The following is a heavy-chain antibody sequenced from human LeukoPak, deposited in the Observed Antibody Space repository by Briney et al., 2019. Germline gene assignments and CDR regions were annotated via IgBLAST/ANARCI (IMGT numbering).Heavy chain of an antibody. J-gene: IGHJ5*02. Sequence: SETLSLTCTVSGGSISSYYWSWIRQPPGKGLEWIGYIYYTGSINYNPSLKSRATISVDMSKNQFSLNLSSVTAADTAVYYCARDWITVRTNWFDPWGRGTLVTISS. CDR1: GGSISSYY. CDR3: ARDWITVRTNWFDP. V-gene: IGHV4-59*01. CDR2: IYYTGSI. D-gene: IGHD4-17*01.